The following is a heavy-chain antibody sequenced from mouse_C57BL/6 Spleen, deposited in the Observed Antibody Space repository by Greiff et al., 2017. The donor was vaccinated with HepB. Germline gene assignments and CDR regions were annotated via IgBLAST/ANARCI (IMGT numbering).Heavy chain of an antibody. J-gene: IGHJ4*01. CDR2: IYPRSGNT. D-gene: IGHD1-1*01. Sequence: QVQLQQSGAELARPGASVKLSCKASGYTFTSYGISWVKQRTGQGLEWIGEIYPRSGNTYYNEKFKGKATLTADKSSSTAYMELRRLTSEDSAVYFCARSLITTVVAEAMDYWGQGTSVTVSS. CDR1: GYTFTSYG. V-gene: IGHV1-81*01. CDR3: ARSLITTVVAEAMDY.